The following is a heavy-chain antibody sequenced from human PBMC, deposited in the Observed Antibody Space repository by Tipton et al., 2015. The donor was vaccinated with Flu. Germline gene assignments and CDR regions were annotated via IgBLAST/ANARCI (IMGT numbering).Heavy chain of an antibody. J-gene: IGHJ5*02. CDR3: TRAVGSRDAS. D-gene: IGHD5-24*01. CDR2: IKQDGSVK. V-gene: IGHV3-7*03. CDR1: GFTFSTYW. Sequence: QLVQSGGALVQPGGSLRLSCAASGFTFSTYWMQWVRQAPGKGLEWVATIKQDGSVKYYVDSVKGRFTISRDNAKNSLYLQMNSLRAEDTAVYYCTRAVGSRDASWGQGTLVTVSS.